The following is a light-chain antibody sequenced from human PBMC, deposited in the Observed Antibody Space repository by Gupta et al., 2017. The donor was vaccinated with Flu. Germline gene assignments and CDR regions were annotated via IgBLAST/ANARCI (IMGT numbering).Light chain of an antibody. CDR1: QSLVYSNGYNY. CDR2: LGS. Sequence: DIVMTQSPLSLPVTPGEPASISCRSSQSLVYSNGYNYLDWYLQKPGQPPQLLIYLGSNRASGVPDRFSGSGSGTDFTLKISRVEAEDVGVYYCGQSLETPYIFGQGTKLEIK. V-gene: IGKV2-28*01. J-gene: IGKJ2*01. CDR3: GQSLETPYI.